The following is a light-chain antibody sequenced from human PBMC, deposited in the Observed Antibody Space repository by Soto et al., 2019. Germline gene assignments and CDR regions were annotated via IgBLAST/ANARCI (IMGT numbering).Light chain of an antibody. V-gene: IGKV3-15*01. Sequence: EIVMTQSPATLSMSPGERATLSCRAGQSVSSILAWYQQNPGQAPRLLIYSASTRATGIPARFSGSGSGTDFTLTISRLEPQDFAVYYCQQYGSSHTFGQGTRLEIK. J-gene: IGKJ5*01. CDR2: SAS. CDR1: QSVSSI. CDR3: QQYGSSHT.